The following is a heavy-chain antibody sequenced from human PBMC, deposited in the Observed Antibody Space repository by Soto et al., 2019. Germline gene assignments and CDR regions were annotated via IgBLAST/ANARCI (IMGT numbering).Heavy chain of an antibody. V-gene: IGHV4-39*01. D-gene: IGHD6-19*01. CDR1: GGTISSSSYY. Sequence: SETLSLTCAVSGGTISSSSYYWGGIRQPPGKGLEWIGSIYYSGSPYYSPSLKSRVTMSVGRSKNQFSLKLSSVTVAHTAVYFCARSLSRYNMGWLDHSGQGTLVTVSS. CDR2: IYYSGSP. J-gene: IGHJ4*02. CDR3: ARSLSRYNMGWLDH.